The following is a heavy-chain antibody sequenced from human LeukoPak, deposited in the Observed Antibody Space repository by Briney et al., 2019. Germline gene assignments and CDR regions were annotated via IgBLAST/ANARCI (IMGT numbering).Heavy chain of an antibody. J-gene: IGHJ3*02. D-gene: IGHD3-22*01. Sequence: GGSLRLSCAASGFTFSSYWMHWVRQAPGKGLVWVSRINSDGSSTSYADSVKGRFTISRDNAKNTLYLQMNSLRAEDTAVYYCARVHYDGRGYDAFDIWGQGTMVTVSS. CDR3: ARVHYDGRGYDAFDI. CDR2: INSDGSST. V-gene: IGHV3-74*01. CDR1: GFTFSSYW.